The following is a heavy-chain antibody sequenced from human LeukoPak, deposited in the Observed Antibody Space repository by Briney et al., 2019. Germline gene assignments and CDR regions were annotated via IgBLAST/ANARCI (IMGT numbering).Heavy chain of an antibody. D-gene: IGHD6-13*01. CDR1: GGSFNDYS. Sequence: SETLSLTCGVHGGSFNDYSWSWVRQPPGKGLEWIGDINHSGSASYNPSLKSRFTISVDTPKNQFSLKSSSVTAADTALYYCARLGLYTSSWYRFYYFDYWGPGTLVTVSS. J-gene: IGHJ4*02. V-gene: IGHV4-34*01. CDR2: INHSGSA. CDR3: ARLGLYTSSWYRFYYFDY.